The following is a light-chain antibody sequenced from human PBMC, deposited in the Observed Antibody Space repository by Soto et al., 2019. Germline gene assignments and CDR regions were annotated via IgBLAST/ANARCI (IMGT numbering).Light chain of an antibody. J-gene: IGKJ1*01. CDR3: QHYKRYSEA. Sequence: DIPMTQSPSTLSGSIGDRVTIXXRASQTSSSWLAWYQQKPGRAPKVXRDKASTLKSGGPSRFSGSGSGTEFTLTSSSLQPDDFATYYCQHYKRYSEAFGQGTKVDIK. CDR1: QTSSSW. V-gene: IGKV1-5*03. CDR2: KAS.